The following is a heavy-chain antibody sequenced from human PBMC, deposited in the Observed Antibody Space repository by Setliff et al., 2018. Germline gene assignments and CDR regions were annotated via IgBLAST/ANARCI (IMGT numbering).Heavy chain of an antibody. V-gene: IGHV4-31*11. D-gene: IGHD3-3*01. CDR1: GGSISTDPYF. CDR2: ISYSGRT. Sequence: SETLSLTCAVSGGSISTDPYFWTWIRQHPVKGLEWIGYISYSGRTSYNPSLYSRITVSLDRSKNQFSLRLTSVTAADTAMYYCARVTGFSYMDVWGKGTTVTVSS. CDR3: ARVTGFSYMDV. J-gene: IGHJ6*03.